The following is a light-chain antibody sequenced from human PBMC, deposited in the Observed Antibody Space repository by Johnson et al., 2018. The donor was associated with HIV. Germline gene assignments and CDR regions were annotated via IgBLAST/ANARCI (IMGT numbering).Light chain of an antibody. CDR2: ENN. CDR3: GTWDSSLGASYV. CDR1: SSNIGDNY. J-gene: IGLJ1*01. Sequence: QSVLTQPPSVSAAPGQKVTISCSGSSSNIGDNYVSWYQQLPGTAPKVLIYENNERPSGIPDRFSGSRSGPSATLGITGLQTGDEADYYCGTWDSSLGASYVFGTGTKVTGL. V-gene: IGLV1-51*02.